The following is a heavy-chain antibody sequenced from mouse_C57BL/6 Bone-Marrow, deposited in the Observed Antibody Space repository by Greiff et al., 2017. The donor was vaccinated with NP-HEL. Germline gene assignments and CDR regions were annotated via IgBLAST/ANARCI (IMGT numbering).Heavy chain of an antibody. V-gene: IGHV1-81*01. CDR2: IYPRSGNT. J-gene: IGHJ2*01. Sequence: VMLVESGAELARPGASVKLSCKASGYTFTSYGISWVKQRTGQGLEWIGEIYPRSGNTYYNEKFKGKATLTADKSSSTAYMEIRSLTSEDSAVYFCARCHYSNYGRYFDYWGQGTTLTVSS. CDR3: ARCHYSNYGRYFDY. D-gene: IGHD2-5*01. CDR1: GYTFTSYG.